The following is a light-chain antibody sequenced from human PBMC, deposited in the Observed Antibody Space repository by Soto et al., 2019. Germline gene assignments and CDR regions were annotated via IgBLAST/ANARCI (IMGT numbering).Light chain of an antibody. Sequence: ESMLTQSPGTLSLSPGERATLSCRASQSVSTRYLAWYQQKPGQAPRLLIYGASIRAPGIPDRFSGSGSGTHFTLTISRLEPEDFAVYYCHQFGSSPPAFTFGQGTKLEI. J-gene: IGKJ2*01. V-gene: IGKV3-20*01. CDR1: QSVSTRY. CDR2: GAS. CDR3: HQFGSSPPAFT.